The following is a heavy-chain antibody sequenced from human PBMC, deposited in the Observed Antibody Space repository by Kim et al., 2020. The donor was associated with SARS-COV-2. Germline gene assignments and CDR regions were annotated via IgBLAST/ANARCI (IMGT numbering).Heavy chain of an antibody. D-gene: IGHD3-22*01. CDR1: GGAFSGYY. J-gene: IGHJ4*02. V-gene: IGHV4-34*01. CDR3: ASGAIPSGYSDY. Sequence: SETLSLTCAVYGGAFSGYYWSWIRQTPGKGLEWIGAISHRGSTNYNSSLKSRVTMSVDTTKNQFSLKLRSVTAADTAAYYCASGAIPSGYSDYWGQGILV. CDR2: ISHRGST.